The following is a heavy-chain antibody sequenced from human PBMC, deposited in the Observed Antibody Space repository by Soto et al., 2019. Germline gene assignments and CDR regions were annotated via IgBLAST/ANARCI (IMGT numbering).Heavy chain of an antibody. V-gene: IGHV4-61*01. D-gene: IGHD2-2*01. Sequence: SETLSLTCTVSGGSVSSGSYYWSWIRQPPGKGLEWIGYIYYSGSTNYNPSLKSRVTISVDTSKNQFSLKLSSVTAADTAVYYCARDPIYCSSTSCSPHYYYYGMDVWGQGTTVTVSS. CDR1: GGSVSSGSYY. CDR2: IYYSGST. CDR3: ARDPIYCSSTSCSPHYYYYGMDV. J-gene: IGHJ6*02.